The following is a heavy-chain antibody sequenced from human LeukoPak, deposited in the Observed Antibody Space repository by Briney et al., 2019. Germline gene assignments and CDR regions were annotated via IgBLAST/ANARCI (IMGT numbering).Heavy chain of an antibody. V-gene: IGHV1-18*01. Sequence: ASVKVSCKASGYTFTSYGISWVRQAPGQGLEWMGWISAYNGNTNYAQKLQGRVTMTTDTSTSTVYMELRSLRSDDTAVYYCAREPHYYDSSGLDYWGQGTLVTVSS. CDR1: GYTFTSYG. CDR3: AREPHYYDSSGLDY. D-gene: IGHD3-22*01. J-gene: IGHJ4*02. CDR2: ISAYNGNT.